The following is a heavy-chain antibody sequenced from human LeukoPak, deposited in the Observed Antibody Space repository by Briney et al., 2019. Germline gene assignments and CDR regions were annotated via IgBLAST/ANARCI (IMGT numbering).Heavy chain of an antibody. Sequence: SETLSLTCTVSGGSISTYYWNWIRQPPGKGLEWIGYIYYSGSTNHHPSLKSRVTISVDTSKNQFSLKLNSVTAADTAVYYCARGLEWGRMRFGESPWYFDLWGRGTLVTVSS. CDR1: GGSISTYY. D-gene: IGHD3-10*01. CDR2: IYYSGST. CDR3: ARGLEWGRMRFGESPWYFDL. J-gene: IGHJ2*01. V-gene: IGHV4-59*01.